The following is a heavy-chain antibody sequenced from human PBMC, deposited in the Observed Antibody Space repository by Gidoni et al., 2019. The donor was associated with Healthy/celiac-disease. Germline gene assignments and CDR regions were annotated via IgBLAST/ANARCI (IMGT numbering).Heavy chain of an antibody. CDR1: GGSISSSNW. CDR2: IYNSVIT. Sequence: QVQLQESGPGLVKPSGTLSLNCAVSGGSISSSNWWSWVRQPPGKGMEWIGEIYNSVITNYNPSLKIPVTISVDKSKTPFSLMLSSVTAADTAVYYCASSTVPKIDYYYFWSGVNNVYFDYLGPGTLVTVSS. D-gene: IGHD3-3*01. V-gene: IGHV4-4*02. CDR3: ASSTVPKIDYYYFWSGVNNVYFDY. J-gene: IGHJ4*02.